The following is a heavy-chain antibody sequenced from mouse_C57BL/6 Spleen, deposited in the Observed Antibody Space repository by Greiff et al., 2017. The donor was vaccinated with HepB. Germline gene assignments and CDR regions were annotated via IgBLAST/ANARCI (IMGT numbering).Heavy chain of an antibody. CDR3: ALSSPYAMDY. CDR2: INPGSGGT. J-gene: IGHJ4*01. CDR1: GYAFTNYL. V-gene: IGHV1-54*01. Sequence: QVQLQQSGAELVRPGTSVKVSCKASGYAFTNYLIEWVKQRPGQGLEWIGVINPGSGGTNYNEKFKGKATLTADKSSSTAYMQLSSLTSEDSAVYFCALSSPYAMDYWGQGTSVTVSS. D-gene: IGHD1-1*01.